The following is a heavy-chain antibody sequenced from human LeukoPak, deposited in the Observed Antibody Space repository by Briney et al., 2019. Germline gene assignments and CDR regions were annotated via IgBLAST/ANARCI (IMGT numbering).Heavy chain of an antibody. CDR2: ISGSGGDT. CDR1: GFTFSSYA. V-gene: IGHV3-23*01. D-gene: IGHD3-10*01. Sequence: PGGSLRLSCAAFGFTFSSYAMGWVRQAPGKGLEWVSAISGSGGDTYYADSVKGRFTFSRDNSKNTLCLQMNSLRPEDTALYYCAKAVWFGEFDYYFFGLAVWGQGTTVTVSS. CDR3: AKAVWFGEFDYYFFGLAV. J-gene: IGHJ6*02.